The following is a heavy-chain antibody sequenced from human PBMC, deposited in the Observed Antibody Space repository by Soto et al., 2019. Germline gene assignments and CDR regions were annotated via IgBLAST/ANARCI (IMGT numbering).Heavy chain of an antibody. D-gene: IGHD6-13*01. V-gene: IGHV4-39*01. CDR2: IYRTGNT. CDR3: RRSSRYSTDV. Sequence: SETLSLTCTVSGDSIRSSSYWGWIRQPPGKGLEWIGSIYRTGNTYYNPKLNRQITISVDTNKNQFTLNVITMTAADTAVYYCRRSSRYSTDVWGQGTTVT. CDR1: GDSIRSSSY. J-gene: IGHJ6*02.